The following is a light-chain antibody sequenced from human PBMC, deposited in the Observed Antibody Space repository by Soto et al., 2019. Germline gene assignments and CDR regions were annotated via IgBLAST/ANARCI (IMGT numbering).Light chain of an antibody. CDR1: SSDVGYYNY. CDR3: TSYTGSSTYV. V-gene: IGLV2-14*03. CDR2: DVA. Sequence: QSALTQPASVSGSPGQSITISCTGTSSDVGYYNYVSWYQHHPGKAPKLMIYDVANRPSGVSNRVSGSKSGNTASLTISGLQAEDEADYYFTSYTGSSTYVFGTGTKVTVL. J-gene: IGLJ1*01.